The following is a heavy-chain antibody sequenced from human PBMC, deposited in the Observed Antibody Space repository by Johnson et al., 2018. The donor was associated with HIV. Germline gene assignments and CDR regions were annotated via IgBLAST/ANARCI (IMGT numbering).Heavy chain of an antibody. J-gene: IGHJ3*01. D-gene: IGHD3-22*01. Sequence: EQLVESGGGLVQPGGSLRLSCAASGFTFSSYWMSWVRQAPGKGLEWVANIKQDGSEKYYVDSVKGRFTISRDNAKNSLYLQMNSLRVEDTAWYYCARWVDSSGPWAGGDALDVWCQGTVVTVSS. CDR2: IKQDGSEK. CDR3: ARWVDSSGPWAGGDALDV. V-gene: IGHV3-7*03. CDR1: GFTFSSYW.